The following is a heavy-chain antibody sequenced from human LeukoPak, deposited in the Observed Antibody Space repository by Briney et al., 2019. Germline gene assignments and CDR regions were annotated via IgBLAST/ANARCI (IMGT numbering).Heavy chain of an antibody. CDR2: ISSGGSTI. D-gene: IGHD2-21*01. CDR1: GFTFSDYY. Sequence: PGGSLRLSCAASGFTFSDYYMSWIRQAPGKGLEWVSYISSGGSTIYYADSVKGRFTISRDSAKNSLYLQMNSLRAEDTGVYYCARHLVVATYDYWGQGTLVTVSS. CDR3: ARHLVVATYDY. J-gene: IGHJ4*02. V-gene: IGHV3-11*01.